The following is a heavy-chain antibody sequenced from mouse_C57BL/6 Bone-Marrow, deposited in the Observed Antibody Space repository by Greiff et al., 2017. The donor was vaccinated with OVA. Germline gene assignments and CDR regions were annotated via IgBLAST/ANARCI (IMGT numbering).Heavy chain of an antibody. J-gene: IGHJ1*03. Sequence: VQLQQSVAELVRPGASVKLSCTASGFNIKNTYMHWVKQRPEQGLEWIGRIDPANCNSKYAPMFQGMAPLTADTSSNSAYLLLSSLTSEDTAIYYCARRGVYGSSYDWYFDVWGTGATVTVAS. CDR1: GFNIKNTY. CDR3: ARRGVYGSSYDWYFDV. CDR2: IDPANCNS. V-gene: IGHV14-3*01. D-gene: IGHD1-1*01.